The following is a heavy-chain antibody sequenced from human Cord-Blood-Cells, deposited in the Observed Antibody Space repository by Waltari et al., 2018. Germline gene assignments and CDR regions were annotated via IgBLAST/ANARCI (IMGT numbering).Heavy chain of an antibody. J-gene: IGHJ2*01. V-gene: IGHV1-3*01. Sequence: ASVKVSCKASGYTFTSYAMHWVRQAPGQRLEWMGWINAGNGNTKYSQKFQGRVTITRDTSASTAYMELSSLRSEDTAVYYCARGGNGGNSNWYFDLWGRGTLVTVSS. CDR1: GYTFTSYA. CDR3: ARGGNGGNSNWYFDL. D-gene: IGHD2-21*02. CDR2: INAGNGNT.